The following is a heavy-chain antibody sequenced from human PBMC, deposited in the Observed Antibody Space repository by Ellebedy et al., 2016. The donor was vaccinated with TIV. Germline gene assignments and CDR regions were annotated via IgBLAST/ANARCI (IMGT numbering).Heavy chain of an antibody. CDR3: AKVAEDYDILTGYDY. CDR2: ISGSGGST. V-gene: IGHV3-23*01. D-gene: IGHD3-9*01. J-gene: IGHJ4*02. Sequence: PGGSLRLSCAASGFTFSSYAMSWARQAPGKGLEWVSAISGSGGSTYYADSVKGRFTISRDNSKNTLYLQMNSLRAEDTAVYYCAKVAEDYDILTGYDYWGQGTLVTVSS. CDR1: GFTFSSYA.